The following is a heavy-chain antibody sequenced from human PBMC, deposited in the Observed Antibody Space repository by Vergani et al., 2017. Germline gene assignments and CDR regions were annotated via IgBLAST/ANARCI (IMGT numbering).Heavy chain of an antibody. V-gene: IGHV1-69-2*01. CDR3: ASLFLGYCSGGSCYSYWFDP. CDR2: VDPEDGET. Sequence: EVQLVQSGAEVKKPGATVKISCKVSGYTFTDYYMHWVQQAPGKGLEWMGLVDPEDGETIYAEKFHGRVTITADTSTDTAYMELSSLRSEDTAVYYCASLFLGYCSGGSCYSYWFDPWGQGTLVTVSS. J-gene: IGHJ5*02. CDR1: GYTFTDYY. D-gene: IGHD2-15*01.